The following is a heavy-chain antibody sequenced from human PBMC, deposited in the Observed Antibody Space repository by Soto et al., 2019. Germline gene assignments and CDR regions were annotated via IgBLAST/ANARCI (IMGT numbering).Heavy chain of an antibody. V-gene: IGHV4-34*01. CDR3: ARGGAFGYDSGWRAFDI. CDR2: INHSGST. CDR1: GGSFSGYY. Sequence: PSETLSLTCAVYGGSFSGYYWSWIRQPPGKGLEWIGEINHSGSTNYNPSLKSRVTISVDTSKNQFSLKLSSVTAADTAVYYCARGGAFGYDSGWRAFDISGQGTMVTVSS. J-gene: IGHJ3*02. D-gene: IGHD3-22*01.